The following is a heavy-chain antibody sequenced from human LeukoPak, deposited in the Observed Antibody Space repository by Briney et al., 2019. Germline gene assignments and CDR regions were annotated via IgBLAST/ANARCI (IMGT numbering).Heavy chain of an antibody. CDR2: IYYSGST. CDR1: GGSISSGDYY. Sequence: NPSETLSLTCTVSGGSISSGDYYWSWIRQPPGKGLEWIGYIYYSGSTHYNPSLKSRVTISVDTSKNQFSLKLSSVAAADTAVYYCARDRVVVAATDYYGMDVWAKGPRSPSP. CDR3: ARDRVVVAATDYYGMDV. J-gene: IGHJ6*02. V-gene: IGHV4-30-4*01. D-gene: IGHD2-15*01.